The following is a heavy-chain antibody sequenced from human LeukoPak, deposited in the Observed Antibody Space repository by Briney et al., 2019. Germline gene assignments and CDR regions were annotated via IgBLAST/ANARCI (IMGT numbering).Heavy chain of an antibody. J-gene: IGHJ5*02. CDR3: AGDDSFGISLPP. CDR1: GFTFSSYW. CDR2: INSDGSST. V-gene: IGHV3-74*01. D-gene: IGHD2-15*01. Sequence: GGSLRLSCAASGFTFSSYWMHWVRQAPGKGLVWVSRINSDGSSTSYADSVKGRFTISRHNAKNTLYLQMNSLRAEDTVVYYCAGDDSFGISLPPGGQGTLATVSS.